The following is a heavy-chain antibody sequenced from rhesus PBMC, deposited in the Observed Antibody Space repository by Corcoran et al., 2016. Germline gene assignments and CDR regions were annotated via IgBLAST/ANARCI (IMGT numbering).Heavy chain of an antibody. CDR2: ISYRGST. CDR1: GSSTSRSYYY. CDR3: ARDRACSGGVCYGLDS. Sequence: QVQLQESGPGLVKPSATLSLTCAVSGSSTSRSYYYWGWIRPAPGKGREWVGYISYRGSTSYNPSLKGRVTISRDTSKHQFSLKLSSVTAADTAVYYCARDRACSGGVCYGLDSWGQGVVVTVSS. J-gene: IGHJ6*01. D-gene: IGHD2-39*02. V-gene: IGHV4-122*02.